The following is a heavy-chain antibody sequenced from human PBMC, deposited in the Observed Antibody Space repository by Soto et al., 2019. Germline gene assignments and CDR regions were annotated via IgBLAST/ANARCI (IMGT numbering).Heavy chain of an antibody. CDR3: ARARYSSSSGWFDP. CDR1: GYTFTGCD. D-gene: IGHD6-6*01. Sequence: ASVKVSCKASGYTFTGCDIHWVRQAPGQGLEWMGWINPNSGGTNYAQKFQGRVTMTRDTSISTAYMELSRLRSDDTAVYYCARARYSSSSGWFDPWGQGTLVTAPQ. J-gene: IGHJ5*02. CDR2: INPNSGGT. V-gene: IGHV1-2*02.